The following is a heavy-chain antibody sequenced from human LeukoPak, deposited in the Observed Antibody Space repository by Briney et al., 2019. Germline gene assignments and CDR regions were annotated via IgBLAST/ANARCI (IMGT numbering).Heavy chain of an antibody. CDR2: INHSGST. CDR3: ARGGYDFWSGYYGSRKGGFDY. J-gene: IGHJ4*02. Sequence: SETLSLTCAVYGGSFSGYYWSWIRQPPGKGLEWIGEINHSGSTNYNQSLKSRVTISVDTSKNQFSLKLSSVTAADTAVYYCARGGYDFWSGYYGSRKGGFDYWGQGTLVTVSS. CDR1: GGSFSGYY. D-gene: IGHD3-3*01. V-gene: IGHV4-34*01.